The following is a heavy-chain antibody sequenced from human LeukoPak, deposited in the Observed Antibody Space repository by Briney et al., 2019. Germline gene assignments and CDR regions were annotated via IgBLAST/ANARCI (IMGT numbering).Heavy chain of an antibody. Sequence: ASVKVSCKASGYTFTGYYMHWVRQAPGQGLEWMGWINPNSGGTNYAQKFQGRVTMTRDTSISTAYMELSRLRSDDTAVYYCAREGRLSGRWYWFDPWGQGTLVTVSS. J-gene: IGHJ5*02. V-gene: IGHV1-2*02. CDR2: INPNSGGT. CDR3: AREGRLSGRWYWFDP. CDR1: GYTFTGYY. D-gene: IGHD6-19*01.